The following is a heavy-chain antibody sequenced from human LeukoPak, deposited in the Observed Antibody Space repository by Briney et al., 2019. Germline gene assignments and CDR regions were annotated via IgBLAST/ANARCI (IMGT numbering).Heavy chain of an antibody. V-gene: IGHV4-39*01. CDR2: IYYSGST. J-gene: IGHJ4*02. CDR3: ARRYYYYGSGSYYKPASSFDY. D-gene: IGHD3-10*01. CDR1: GGSISSSSYY. Sequence: PSETLSLTCTVSGGSISSSSYYWGWIRQPPGKGLEWIGSIYYSGSTYYTSSLKSRVTISVDTSKNQSSLKLRSVTAADTAVYYCARRYYYYGSGSYYKPASSFDYWGQGTLVTVSS.